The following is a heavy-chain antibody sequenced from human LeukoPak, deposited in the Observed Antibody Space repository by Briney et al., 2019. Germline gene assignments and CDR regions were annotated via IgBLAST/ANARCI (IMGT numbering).Heavy chain of an antibody. CDR1: GFTYSNYA. V-gene: IGHV3-23*01. Sequence: GGCLRLSCAASGFTYSNYAMSWVRQAPGKGLEWVSFIIGSVVSTYYADSVKGQFIISRDNSRNTLYLQMDSLRSEDTAVYYCAKGSTFYYDSSVYYFYIDVWGKGTTVTVSS. CDR2: IIGSVVST. CDR3: AKGSTFYYDSSVYYFYIDV. D-gene: IGHD3-22*01. J-gene: IGHJ6*03.